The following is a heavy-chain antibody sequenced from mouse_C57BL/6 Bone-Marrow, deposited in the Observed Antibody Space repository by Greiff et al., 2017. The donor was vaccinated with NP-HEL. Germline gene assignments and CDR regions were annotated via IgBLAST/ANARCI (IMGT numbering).Heavy chain of an antibody. CDR2: IHPSDSDT. V-gene: IGHV1-74*01. D-gene: IGHD1-1*01. J-gene: IGHJ2*01. CDR3: AIIPSYYYGSSLYYFDY. CDR1: GYTFTSYW. Sequence: QVQLQQPGAELVKPGASVKVSCKASGYTFTSYWMHWVKQRPGQGLEWIGRIHPSDSDTNYNQKFKGKATLTVDKSSSTAYMQLSSLTSEDSAVYYCAIIPSYYYGSSLYYFDYWAKAPLSQSPQ.